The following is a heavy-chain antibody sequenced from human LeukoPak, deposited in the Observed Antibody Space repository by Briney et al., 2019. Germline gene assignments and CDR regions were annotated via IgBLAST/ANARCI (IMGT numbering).Heavy chain of an antibody. D-gene: IGHD3-22*01. CDR3: ARGLRDSSGREYFKE. Sequence: ASVKVSCKASGYTFTNFDISWVRQAAGQRLEWMGWMNPNSGNTGYAQKFKGRVTMPGNTSINTAYMELSSLRSEDTAVYYCARGLRDSSGREYFKEWGQGTLVTVSS. V-gene: IGHV1-8*01. J-gene: IGHJ1*01. CDR2: MNPNSGNT. CDR1: GYTFTNFD.